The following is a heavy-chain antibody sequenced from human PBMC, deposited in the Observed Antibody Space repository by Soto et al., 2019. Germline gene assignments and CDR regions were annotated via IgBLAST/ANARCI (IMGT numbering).Heavy chain of an antibody. V-gene: IGHV3-74*01. CDR2: INSDGSST. CDR3: ARVGLSYSFYDY. D-gene: IGHD5-18*01. CDR1: GFTFSSYW. J-gene: IGHJ4*02. Sequence: GGSLRLSCAASGFTFSSYWMHWVRQAPGKGLVWVSRINSDGSSTSYADSVKGRFTISRDNAKNTLYLQMNSLRAEDTAVYYCARVGLSYSFYDYWGQGTLVTVSS.